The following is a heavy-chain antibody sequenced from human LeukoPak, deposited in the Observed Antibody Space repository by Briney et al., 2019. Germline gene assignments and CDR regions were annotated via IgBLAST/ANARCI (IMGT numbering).Heavy chain of an antibody. Sequence: ASVKVSCKAFGYTFTSYAMNWVRQAPGQGLEWMGWINTNTGNPTYAQGFTGRFVFSLDTSVSTAYLQISSLKAEDTAVYYCARDKSGFWSIYYYYGMDVWGQGTTVTVSS. D-gene: IGHD3-3*01. CDR3: ARDKSGFWSIYYYYGMDV. J-gene: IGHJ6*02. CDR1: GYTFTSYA. CDR2: INTNTGNP. V-gene: IGHV7-4-1*02.